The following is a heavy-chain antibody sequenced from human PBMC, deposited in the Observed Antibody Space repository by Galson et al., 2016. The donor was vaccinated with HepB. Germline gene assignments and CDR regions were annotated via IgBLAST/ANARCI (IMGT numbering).Heavy chain of an antibody. CDR1: GLTLSSYA. V-gene: IGHV3-23*01. CDR3: AKDQVAAAGYGMDV. D-gene: IGHD6-25*01. CDR2: ISGSGSET. J-gene: IGHJ6*02. Sequence: SLRLSCAASGLTLSSYAMNWVRQAPGKGLEWVSSISGSGSETSYAGSVKGRFTISRDNSKKRLYLEMSSLRAEDTATYYCAKDQVAAAGYGMDVWGQGTTVTVSS.